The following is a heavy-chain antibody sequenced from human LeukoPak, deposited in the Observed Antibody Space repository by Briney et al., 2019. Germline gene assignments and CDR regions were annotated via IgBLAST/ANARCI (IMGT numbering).Heavy chain of an antibody. CDR2: ISSSSSYT. D-gene: IGHD6-13*01. Sequence: PGGSLRLSCAASGFTFSSYSMNWVRQAPGKGLEWVSSISSSSSYTYYADSVKGRFTISRDNAKNSLYLQMNSLRAEDTAVYYCARGRGIAASYFDYWGQGTLVTVSS. V-gene: IGHV3-21*01. CDR3: ARGRGIAASYFDY. CDR1: GFTFSSYS. J-gene: IGHJ4*02.